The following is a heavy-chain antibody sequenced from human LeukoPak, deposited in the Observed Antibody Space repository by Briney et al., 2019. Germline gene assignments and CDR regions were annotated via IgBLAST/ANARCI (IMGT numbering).Heavy chain of an antibody. J-gene: IGHJ4*02. CDR1: GGTFSSYA. D-gene: IGHD3-10*01. Sequence: SVKVSCKASGGTFSSYAISWVRQAPGQGLEWMGGIIPIFGTANYAQKFQGRVTITADESTSTAYMELSSLRSEDTAVYYCAGTFMVRGVMRYYFDYWGQGTLVTVSS. V-gene: IGHV1-69*13. CDR2: IIPIFGTA. CDR3: AGTFMVRGVMRYYFDY.